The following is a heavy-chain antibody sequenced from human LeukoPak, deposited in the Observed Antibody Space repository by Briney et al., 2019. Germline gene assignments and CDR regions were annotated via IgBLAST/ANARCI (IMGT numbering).Heavy chain of an antibody. CDR1: GFTVSSNY. V-gene: IGHV3-53*01. J-gene: IGHJ4*02. CDR2: ISGSGGST. CDR3: ARDGLRRPPTPYCGGDCPLDY. Sequence: GGSLRLSCAASGFTVSSNYMSWVRQAPGKGLEWVSVISGSGGSTYYADSVKGRFTISRDNSKNTLYLQMNSLRVEDTAMYYCARDGLRRPPTPYCGGDCPLDYWGQGTLVSVSS. D-gene: IGHD2-21*02.